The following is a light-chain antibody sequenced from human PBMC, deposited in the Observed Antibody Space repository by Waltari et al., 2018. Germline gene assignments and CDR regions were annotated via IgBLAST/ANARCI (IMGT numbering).Light chain of an antibody. CDR2: AAS. Sequence: DIQMTQSPSSLSASVGDRVTITCRASQSISSYLNWYQQKPGRAPKLLIYAASSLESGVPSRFSGSGSGTDFTLTISSLQPEDFATHYCQQSFSSPFTFGGGTKVEIK. CDR1: QSISSY. V-gene: IGKV1-39*01. J-gene: IGKJ4*01. CDR3: QQSFSSPFT.